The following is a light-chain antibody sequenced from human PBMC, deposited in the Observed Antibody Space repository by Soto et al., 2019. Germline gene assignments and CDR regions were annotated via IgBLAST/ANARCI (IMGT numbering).Light chain of an antibody. V-gene: IGKV1-9*01. Sequence: IQLTQSPSSLSASVGDRVTITCRASQGISSYLAWYQQKPGKAPKLLIYAASTLQSGVTSRFSGSGSGTDFTLTISSLQPEDFATYESKQLNRYFFTFGPGTKVDIK. CDR1: QGISSY. J-gene: IGKJ3*01. CDR3: KQLNRYFFT. CDR2: AAS.